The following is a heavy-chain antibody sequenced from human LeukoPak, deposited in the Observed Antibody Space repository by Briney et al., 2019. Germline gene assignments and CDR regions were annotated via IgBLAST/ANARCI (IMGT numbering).Heavy chain of an antibody. CDR3: ARDLDWILFDY. J-gene: IGHJ4*02. V-gene: IGHV3-74*03. CDR2: IRPEGTTT. CDR1: GFTFSTYW. Sequence: GGSPRLSCAASGFTFSTYWMHWVRQAPGKGLVWVARIRPEGTTTAYADSVKGRFTISRDNAKNTLFLQMNSLSAEDTAVYYCARDLDWILFDYWGQGTLVTVSS. D-gene: IGHD3-9*01.